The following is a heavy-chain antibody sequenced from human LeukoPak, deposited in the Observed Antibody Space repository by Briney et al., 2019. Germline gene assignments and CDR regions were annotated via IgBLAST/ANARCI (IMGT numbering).Heavy chain of an antibody. Sequence: GGSLRLSCAASGFTFSSYYMNWVRQAPGKGLEWVSYISSSGTTIYYADSVNGRFNISRDNAKNSLYLQMNSLRAEDTAVYYCAREMWFGALNHFDNWGQGTLVTVSS. D-gene: IGHD3-10*01. V-gene: IGHV3-48*03. J-gene: IGHJ4*02. CDR1: GFTFSSYY. CDR3: AREMWFGALNHFDN. CDR2: ISSSGTTI.